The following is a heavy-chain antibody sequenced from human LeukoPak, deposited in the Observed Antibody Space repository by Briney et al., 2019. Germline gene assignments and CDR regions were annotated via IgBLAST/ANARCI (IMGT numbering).Heavy chain of an antibody. Sequence: ASVKVSCKASGYTFTGSFMHWVRQAPGQGLEWMGWINSNTGGTKLAQKFQDRVTMTRDTSIRTVYMELRRLRFDDTAVYYCVRADPVDHWGQGTQVTVSS. V-gene: IGHV1-2*02. CDR3: VRADPVDH. CDR1: GYTFTGSF. CDR2: INSNTGGT. J-gene: IGHJ4*02.